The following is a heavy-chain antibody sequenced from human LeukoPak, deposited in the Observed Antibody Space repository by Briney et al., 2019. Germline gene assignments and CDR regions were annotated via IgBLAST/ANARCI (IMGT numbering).Heavy chain of an antibody. Sequence: PGGSLRLSCAASGFTFSSYEMNWVRQAPGKGLEWVSYISSSGSTIYYADSVKGRFIISRDNAENSLYLQMSSLRAEDTALYYCARGKFASAWFDYWGLGTLVTVSS. CDR2: ISSSGSTI. J-gene: IGHJ4*02. CDR3: ARGKFASAWFDY. V-gene: IGHV3-48*03. CDR1: GFTFSSYE. D-gene: IGHD6-19*01.